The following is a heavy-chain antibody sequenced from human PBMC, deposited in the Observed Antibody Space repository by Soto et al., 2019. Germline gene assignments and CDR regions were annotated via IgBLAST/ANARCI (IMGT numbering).Heavy chain of an antibody. CDR1: GGSISSYY. Sequence: QVQLQESGPGLVKPSETLSLTCTVSGGSISSYYWSWIRQPPGKGLEWIGYIYYSGSTNYNPSLKSRVTISLDPSKNQFSLKLSSVTAADTAVYYCAREGYDCRNYYYYTMDVWGQGTTVTVSS. V-gene: IGHV4-59*01. CDR2: IYYSGST. CDR3: AREGYDCRNYYYYTMDV. D-gene: IGHD3-22*01. J-gene: IGHJ6*02.